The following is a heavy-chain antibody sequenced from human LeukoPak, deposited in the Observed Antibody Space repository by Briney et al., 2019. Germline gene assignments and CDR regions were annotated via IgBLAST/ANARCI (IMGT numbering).Heavy chain of an antibody. CDR2: INNDGSTT. V-gene: IGHV3-74*01. CDR3: ASGGTYGSGR. D-gene: IGHD3-10*01. J-gene: IGHJ4*02. CDR1: GFSFANTW. Sequence: GGSLRLSCAADGFSFANTWMHSVRHAPGKGLVWLSLINNDGSTTNYADYVKSRFTHSKDNAKNTVYLQMNSLRAEDTAVYYCASGGTYGSGRWGQGTLVTVSS.